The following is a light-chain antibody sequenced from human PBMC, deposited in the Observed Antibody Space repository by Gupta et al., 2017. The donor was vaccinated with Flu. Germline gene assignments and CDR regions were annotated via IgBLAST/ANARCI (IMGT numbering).Light chain of an antibody. CDR3: QTWGTGIQV. Sequence: QLVLTQSPSASASLGASVKLTCTLSSGHSNYAIAWHQQQPEKGPRFLMKVNSDGSHNKGDGIPDRFSGSSSGAERYLSISSLRSEDEADYYCQTWGTGIQVFGGGTKLTVL. V-gene: IGLV4-69*01. J-gene: IGLJ3*02. CDR2: VNSDGSH. CDR1: SGHSNYA.